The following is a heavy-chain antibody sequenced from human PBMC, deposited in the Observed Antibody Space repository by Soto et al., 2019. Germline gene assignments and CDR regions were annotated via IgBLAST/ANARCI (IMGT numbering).Heavy chain of an antibody. J-gene: IGHJ4*02. CDR1: GFTVSTNY. CDR2: IYSGGIT. Sequence: EVQLVESGGGLIQPGGSLRLSCAASGFTVSTNYMSWVRQAPGKGLEWVSVIYSGGITYYADSVKGRFTISRDNSKNTRYLQMNSLRAEDTAVYYCARASIAAAGYYFDYWGQGTLVTVSS. V-gene: IGHV3-53*01. CDR3: ARASIAAAGYYFDY. D-gene: IGHD6-13*01.